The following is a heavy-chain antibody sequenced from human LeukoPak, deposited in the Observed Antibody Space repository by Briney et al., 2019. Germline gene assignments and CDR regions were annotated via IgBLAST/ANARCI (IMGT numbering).Heavy chain of an antibody. D-gene: IGHD3-10*01. J-gene: IGHJ4*02. CDR2: IYYSGST. V-gene: IGHV4-30-4*01. CDR1: GGSISSGDYY. Sequence: SETLSLTCTVSGGSISSGDYYWSWIRQPPGKGLEWIGYIYYSGSTYCNPSLKSRVTISVDTSKNQFSLKLSSVTAADTAVYYCARAVVWFGEAYYFDYRGQGTLVTVSS. CDR3: ARAVVWFGEAYYFDY.